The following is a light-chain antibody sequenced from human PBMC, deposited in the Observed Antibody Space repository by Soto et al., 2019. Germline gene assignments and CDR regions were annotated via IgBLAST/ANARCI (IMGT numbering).Light chain of an antibody. V-gene: IGLV2-14*01. CDR2: EVT. CDR3: CSYAGSSTVGV. Sequence: QSALTQPASVSGSPGQSITISCTGTSSDVGGYNYVSWYQQHPGKAPKLLIYEVTNRPSGVSNRFSGSKSGNTASLTISGLQAEDEADYYCCSYAGSSTVGVFGGGTKLTVL. CDR1: SSDVGGYNY. J-gene: IGLJ2*01.